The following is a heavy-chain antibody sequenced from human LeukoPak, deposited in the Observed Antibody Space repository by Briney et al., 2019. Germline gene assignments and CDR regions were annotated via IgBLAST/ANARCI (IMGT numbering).Heavy chain of an antibody. Sequence: PGGSLRLSCAASGFTFSRSDMSWIRQTPGKGLEWVSATSSSGGNTFTADSVKGRFTISRDNAKNSLYLQMNSLRAEDTAVYYCAREGAPHAFDIWGQGTMVTVSS. D-gene: IGHD1-26*01. CDR1: GFTFSRSD. J-gene: IGHJ3*02. CDR3: AREGAPHAFDI. CDR2: TSSSGGNT. V-gene: IGHV3-21*01.